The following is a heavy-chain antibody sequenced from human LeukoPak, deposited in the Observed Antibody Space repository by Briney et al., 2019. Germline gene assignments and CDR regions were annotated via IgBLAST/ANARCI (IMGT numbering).Heavy chain of an antibody. D-gene: IGHD2-21*02. CDR1: GGSISSGGNS. Sequence: TLSLTCGVSGGSISSGGNSWNWIRQPPGKGLEWIGSIYHSGSTYYNPSLKSRVTISVDTSKNQFSLKLSSVTAADTAVYYCASTYCGGDCYSPSWFDPWGQGALVTVSS. CDR2: IYHSGST. CDR3: ASTYCGGDCYSPSWFDP. V-gene: IGHV4-30-2*03. J-gene: IGHJ5*02.